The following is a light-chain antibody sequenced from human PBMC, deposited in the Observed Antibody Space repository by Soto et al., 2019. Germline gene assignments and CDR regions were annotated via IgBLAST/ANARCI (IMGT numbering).Light chain of an antibody. CDR1: QSVSSSY. V-gene: IGKV3-20*01. CDR2: CAS. J-gene: IGKJ1*01. Sequence: EIVLTQSPGTLSLSPGERATLSCRASQSVSSSYLAWYQQKPGQAPRLLIYCASSRATGIPDRFSGSGSGTDFTLTISRLEPEDFAVYYCQQYRSSPRTFGQGTKVQIK. CDR3: QQYRSSPRT.